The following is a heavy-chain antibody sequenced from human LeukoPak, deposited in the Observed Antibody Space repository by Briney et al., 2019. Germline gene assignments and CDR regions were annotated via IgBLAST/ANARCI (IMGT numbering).Heavy chain of an antibody. D-gene: IGHD1-1*01. J-gene: IGHJ4*02. CDR3: VRDPSGSGFAFDS. CDR2: IWFDGSNK. V-gene: IGHV3-33*01. CDR1: GFIFSNDA. Sequence: PGRSLRLSCEASGFIFSNDAMHWVRQAPGKGLEWVAFIWFDGSNKHYADSVKGRFTISRDNSEDTLYLQMNSLRAGDTAVYYCVRDPSGSGFAFDSWGQGALVTVSS.